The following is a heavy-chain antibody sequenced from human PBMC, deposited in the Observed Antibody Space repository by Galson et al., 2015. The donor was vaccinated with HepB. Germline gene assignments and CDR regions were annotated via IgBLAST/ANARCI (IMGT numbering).Heavy chain of an antibody. V-gene: IGHV1-69*04. Sequence: SVKVSCKASGGTFSNYAISWVRQAPGQGLEWMGRIIPILGIANYAQKFQGRVTITADKSTSTAYMELSSLRSEDTAVYYCARDTAEGWSAMDVWGKGTTVTVSS. CDR1: GGTFSNYA. CDR2: IIPILGIA. J-gene: IGHJ6*03. CDR3: ARDTAEGWSAMDV. D-gene: IGHD3-3*01.